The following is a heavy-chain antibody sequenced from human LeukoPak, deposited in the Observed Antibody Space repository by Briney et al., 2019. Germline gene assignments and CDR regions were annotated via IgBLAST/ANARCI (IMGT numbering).Heavy chain of an antibody. CDR3: ARSYDSGGVFDY. J-gene: IGHJ4*02. CDR2: INPSGGST. Sequence: ASVKVSCKASGYTFTSYDINWVRQAPGQGLEWMGIINPSGGSTSYTQKFQGRVTMTRDTSTSTFYMELSSLRSDDTAVYYCARSYDSGGVFDYWGQGTLVTVSS. CDR1: GYTFTSYD. D-gene: IGHD3-22*01. V-gene: IGHV1-46*01.